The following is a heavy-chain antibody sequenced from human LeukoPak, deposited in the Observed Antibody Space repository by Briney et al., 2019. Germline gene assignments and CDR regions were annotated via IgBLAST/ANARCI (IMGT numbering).Heavy chain of an antibody. CDR3: ARDTHDGDCSYYFDY. CDR1: GGSISSGDYY. CDR2: IYYSGST. J-gene: IGHJ4*02. Sequence: SETLSLTCTVSGGSISSGDYYWSWIRQPPGKGLEWIGYIYYSGSTYYNPSLKSRVTISVDTSKNQFSLKLSSVTAADTAVYYCARDTHDGDCSYYFDYWGQGTLVTVSS. V-gene: IGHV4-30-4*01. D-gene: IGHD2-21*02.